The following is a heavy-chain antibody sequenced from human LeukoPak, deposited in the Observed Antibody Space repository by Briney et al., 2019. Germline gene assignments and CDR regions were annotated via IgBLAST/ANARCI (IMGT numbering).Heavy chain of an antibody. CDR1: GGSISSYY. J-gene: IGHJ6*02. CDR2: IYYSGST. V-gene: IGHV4-59*01. D-gene: IGHD6-13*01. CDR3: ARSYSSRGYYYSGMDV. Sequence: PSETLSLTCIVSGGSISSYYWSWIRQPPGKGLEWIGYIYYSGSTNYNPSLKSRVTISVDTSKNQFSLKLSSVTAADTAVFYCARSYSSRGYYYSGMDVWGQGTTVTVSS.